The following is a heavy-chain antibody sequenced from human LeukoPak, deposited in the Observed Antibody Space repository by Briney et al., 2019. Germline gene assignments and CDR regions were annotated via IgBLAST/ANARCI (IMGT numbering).Heavy chain of an antibody. V-gene: IGHV4-39*07. CDR3: ARGGVIVVVPAALWFDP. CDR1: GGSISSSSYY. D-gene: IGHD2-2*01. CDR2: IYYSGST. Sequence: SETLSLTCTVSGGSISSSSYYWGWIRQPPGKGLEWIGSIYYSGSTYYNPSLKSRVTISVDTSKNQFSLKLSSVTAADTAVYYCARGGVIVVVPAALWFDPWGQGTLVTVSS. J-gene: IGHJ5*02.